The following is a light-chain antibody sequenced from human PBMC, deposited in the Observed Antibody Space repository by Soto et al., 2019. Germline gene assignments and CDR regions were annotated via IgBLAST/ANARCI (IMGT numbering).Light chain of an antibody. CDR2: SNS. CDR3: ASWDDSLTGPV. J-gene: IGLJ1*01. V-gene: IGLV1-44*01. Sequence: QSVLTQPPSASGTPGQRVSVSCSGSSSNIGSSVVNWYQHIPGTAPKLLIYSNSQRPSGVPDRFSASKSGTSASLAISGLPSDDEANYYCASWDDSLTGPVFGTGTKVNVL. CDR1: SSNIGSSV.